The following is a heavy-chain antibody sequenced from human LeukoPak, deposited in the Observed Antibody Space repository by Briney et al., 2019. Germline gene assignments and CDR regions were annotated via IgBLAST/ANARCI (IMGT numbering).Heavy chain of an antibody. CDR2: IHPNSGGT. Sequence: ASVKVSCKASGYTFTGYYMHWVGQAPGQGLEWMGWIHPNSGGTNYAQKFQGRVTMTRDTSISTAYMELSRLRSDDTAVYYCARDYSSFLGVTIFGMDYWGQGTLVTVSS. CDR1: GYTFTGYY. D-gene: IGHD3-3*01. J-gene: IGHJ4*02. V-gene: IGHV1-2*02. CDR3: ARDYSSFLGVTIFGMDY.